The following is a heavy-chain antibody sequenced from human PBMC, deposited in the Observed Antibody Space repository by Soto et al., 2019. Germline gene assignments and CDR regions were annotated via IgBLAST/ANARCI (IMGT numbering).Heavy chain of an antibody. CDR1: GGSISSSIW. CDR2: VYHIGMT. J-gene: IGHJ5*02. CDR3: ATSNWFDP. V-gene: IGHV4-4*02. Sequence: PSETLSLTCTVSGGSISSSIWWSWVRQSPGKGLEWIGEVYHIGMTNYNRSLKSRVTKSVDTSKNQFTLKLRSVTAADTAVYYCATSNWFDPWGQGTLVTVS.